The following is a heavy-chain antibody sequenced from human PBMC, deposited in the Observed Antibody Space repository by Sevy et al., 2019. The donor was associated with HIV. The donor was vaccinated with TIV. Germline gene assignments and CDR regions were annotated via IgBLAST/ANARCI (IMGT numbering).Heavy chain of an antibody. D-gene: IGHD2-21*02. Sequence: GGSLRLSCAASGFSFSSYWMSWVRQAPGKGLEWVANIQTDGGDKYYVEPVKGRFTISRENALNSLYLQMHSLRVEDTAVYYCATDPFSVTASNDYMDVWGKGTTVTVSS. CDR2: IQTDGGDK. CDR3: ATDPFSVTASNDYMDV. V-gene: IGHV3-7*01. J-gene: IGHJ6*03. CDR1: GFSFSSYW.